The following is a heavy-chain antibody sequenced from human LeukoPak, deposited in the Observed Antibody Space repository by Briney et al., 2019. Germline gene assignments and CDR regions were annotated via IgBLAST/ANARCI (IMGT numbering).Heavy chain of an antibody. CDR1: GFTFTNHA. Sequence: GGSLRLSCAASGFTFTNHAMPWVRQAPGKGLEYVSAISGNGGSTYYANSVKGRFTISRDNSKNTVYLQMGSLRPEDMAVCYCARAGVVRYVAWLINYYMDVWGKGTTVTVSS. CDR3: ARAGVVRYVAWLINYYMDV. CDR2: ISGNGGST. D-gene: IGHD3-9*01. V-gene: IGHV3-64*01. J-gene: IGHJ6*03.